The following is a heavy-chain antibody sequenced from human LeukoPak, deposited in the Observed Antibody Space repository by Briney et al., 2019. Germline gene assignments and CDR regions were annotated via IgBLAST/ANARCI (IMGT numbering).Heavy chain of an antibody. Sequence: TGGSLRLSCAASGFDFSSNWMHWVRHASVQGLEWVSRIKGDGISTNYADSVKGRFTISRDIAKNTLYLQMNSLRAEDTGVYYCAKDHYWSIDYWGRGTLVTVSS. J-gene: IGHJ4*02. CDR2: IKGDGIST. CDR3: AKDHYWSIDY. CDR1: GFDFSSNW. D-gene: IGHD3-3*01. V-gene: IGHV3-74*01.